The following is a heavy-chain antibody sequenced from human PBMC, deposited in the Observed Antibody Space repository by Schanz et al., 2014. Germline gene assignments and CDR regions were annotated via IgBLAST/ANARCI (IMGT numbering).Heavy chain of an antibody. CDR3: TSMATIPRNWFDP. CDR2: IKSNTDGGTT. Sequence: EVELVESGGGLVKPGGSLRLSCVVSGFTFTNAWMSWVRQAPGKGLEWVGRIKSNTDGGTTDYATPVKGRFTISRDDSXXTLYLQMNSLKSEDTAVYYCTSMATIPRNWFDPWGQGTLVTVSS. D-gene: IGHD2-2*02. V-gene: IGHV3-15*01. J-gene: IGHJ5*02. CDR1: GFTFTNAW.